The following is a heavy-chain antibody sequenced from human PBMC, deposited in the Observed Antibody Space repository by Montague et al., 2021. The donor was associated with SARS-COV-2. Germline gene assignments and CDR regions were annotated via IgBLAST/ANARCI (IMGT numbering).Heavy chain of an antibody. J-gene: IGHJ4*02. CDR3: ARSYYDILTGYYIAFDY. Sequence: PALVKPTQTLTLTCTFSGFSLSTSGMCVSWIRQPPGKALERLALIDWDDDKYYSTSLKTRLTISKDTSKNQVVLTMTNMDPVDTATYYCARSYYDILTGYYIAFDYWGQGTLVTVSS. CDR1: GFSLSTSGMC. V-gene: IGHV2-70*01. CDR2: IDWDDDK. D-gene: IGHD3-9*01.